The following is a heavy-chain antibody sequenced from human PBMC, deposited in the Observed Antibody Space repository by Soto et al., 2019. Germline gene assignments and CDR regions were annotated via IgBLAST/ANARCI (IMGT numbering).Heavy chain of an antibody. CDR3: ARRSSRGQQYYYYSYGMDV. J-gene: IGHJ6*02. CDR1: GYTFTSYG. V-gene: IGHV1-18*01. CDR2: ISAYNGNT. Sequence: KKLPASVKVSCNASGYTFTSYGISWVRQAPGQGLEWMGWISAYNGNTNYAQKLQGRVTMTTDTSTSTAYMELRSLRSDDTAVYYCARRSSRGQQYYYYSYGMDVWGQGSTGTGSS. D-gene: IGHD4-4*01.